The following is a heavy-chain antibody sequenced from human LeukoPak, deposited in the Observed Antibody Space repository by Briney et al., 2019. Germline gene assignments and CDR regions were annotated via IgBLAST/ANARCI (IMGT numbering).Heavy chain of an antibody. Sequence: ASVKVSCKASGYTFTSYAMHWVRRAPGQRLEWMGWINAGNGDTKYSQKFQGRVTMTRDTSTSTVYMELSSLRSEDTAVYYCARDGITIFGVVTNAPLDYWGQGTLVTVSS. V-gene: IGHV1-3*01. J-gene: IGHJ4*02. D-gene: IGHD3-3*01. CDR1: GYTFTSYA. CDR3: ARDGITIFGVVTNAPLDY. CDR2: INAGNGDT.